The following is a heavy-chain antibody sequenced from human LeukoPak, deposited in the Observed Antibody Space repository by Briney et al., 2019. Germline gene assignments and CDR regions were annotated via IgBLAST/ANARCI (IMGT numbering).Heavy chain of an antibody. Sequence: GGSLRLSCAASGFTFSSYEMNWVRQAPGKGLEWVSYISSSGSTIYYADSVKGRFTISRDNAKNSLYLQMNSLRAEDTAVYYCAKFSKDSSRGTFAYWGQGTLVTVSS. CDR2: ISSSGSTI. CDR1: GFTFSSYE. V-gene: IGHV3-48*03. D-gene: IGHD6-13*01. CDR3: AKFSKDSSRGTFAY. J-gene: IGHJ4*02.